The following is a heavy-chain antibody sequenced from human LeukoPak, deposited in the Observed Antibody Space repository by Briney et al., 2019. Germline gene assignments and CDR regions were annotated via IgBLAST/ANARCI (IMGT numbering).Heavy chain of an antibody. Sequence: GGSLRLSCAASGFTFSSYAMHWVRQAPGKGLEWVAVISYDGSNKYYADSVKGRFTISRDNSKNTLYLQMNSLRAEDTAVYYCARDDYGEGLAAGYDYWGQGTLVTVSS. V-gene: IGHV3-30*04. CDR3: ARDDYGEGLAAGYDY. CDR2: ISYDGSNK. CDR1: GFTFSSYA. J-gene: IGHJ4*02. D-gene: IGHD4-17*01.